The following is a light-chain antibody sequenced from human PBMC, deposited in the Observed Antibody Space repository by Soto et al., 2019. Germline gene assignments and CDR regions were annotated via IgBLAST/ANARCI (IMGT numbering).Light chain of an antibody. V-gene: IGKV3-11*01. J-gene: IGKJ5*01. Sequence: EIVLTQSPATLSLSPGERATLSCRASQSVSRYLAWYQQKPGQAPRLLIYDASNRATGIPARFSGSGSGTDFTLTISRLEPEDFAVYYWQQRSNWPITFGPGTRLEIK. CDR2: DAS. CDR3: QQRSNWPIT. CDR1: QSVSRY.